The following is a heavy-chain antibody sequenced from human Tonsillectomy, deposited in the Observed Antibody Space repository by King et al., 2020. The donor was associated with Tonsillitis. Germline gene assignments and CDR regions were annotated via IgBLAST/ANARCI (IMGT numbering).Heavy chain of an antibody. CDR2: INHSGST. D-gene: IGHD3-9*01. V-gene: IGHV4-34*01. J-gene: IGHJ5*02. CDR1: GGSFSDXY. CDR3: ASRLRXFXWSFXP. Sequence: VQLQQWGAGLLKPSETLSLTCAVYGGSFSDXYWSWIRQPPGKGLEWIGEINHSGSTNYNPSLKSRVTISVDTSKNQFSLKLNSVTAADTAVYYCASRLRXFXWSFXPWGQXTLVTV.